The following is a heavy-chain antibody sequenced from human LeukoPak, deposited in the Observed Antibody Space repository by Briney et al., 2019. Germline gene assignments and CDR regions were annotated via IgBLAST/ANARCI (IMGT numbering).Heavy chain of an antibody. CDR2: INPNSGGT. D-gene: IGHD6-13*01. CDR1: GYTFTGYY. CDR3: AGRGLGIAWYFDY. J-gene: IGHJ4*02. V-gene: IGHV1-2*02. Sequence: ASVKVSCKASGYTFTGYYMHWVRQAPGQGLEWMGWINPNSGGTNYAQKFQGRVTMTRDTSISTAYMELSRLRSDDTAVYYCAGRGLGIAWYFDYWGQGTLVTVSS.